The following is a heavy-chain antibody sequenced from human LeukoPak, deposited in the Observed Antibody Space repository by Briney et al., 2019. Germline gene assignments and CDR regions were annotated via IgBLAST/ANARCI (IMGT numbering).Heavy chain of an antibody. V-gene: IGHV4-34*01. CDR1: GGSFSGYY. J-gene: IGHJ4*02. CDR3: ARGHPGGYSSGWYAY. CDR2: INHSGST. D-gene: IGHD6-19*01. Sequence: SETLSLTCAVYGGSFSGYYWSWIRQPPGKGLEWIGEINHSGSTNYNPSLKSRVTISVDTSKNQFSLKLSSVTAADTAVYYCARGHPGGYSSGWYAYWGQGTLVTVSS.